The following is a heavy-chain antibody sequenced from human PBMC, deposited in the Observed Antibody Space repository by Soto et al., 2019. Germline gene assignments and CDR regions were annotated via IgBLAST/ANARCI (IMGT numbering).Heavy chain of an antibody. CDR3: ARDPTYYYDSSGYGYAFDI. J-gene: IGHJ3*02. CDR1: GGSFSSYC. V-gene: IGHV4-34*01. D-gene: IGHD3-22*01. CDR2: INHSGST. Sequence: SGTTALTCAVYGGSFSSYCWSWIRQAPGKGLEWIGEINHSGSTNYNPSLKSRVTISVDTSKNQSSLKLSSVTAADTAVYYCARDPTYYYDSSGYGYAFDIWGQGTMVTVSS.